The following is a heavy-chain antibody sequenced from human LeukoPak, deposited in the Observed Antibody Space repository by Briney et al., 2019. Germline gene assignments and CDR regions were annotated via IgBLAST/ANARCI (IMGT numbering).Heavy chain of an antibody. J-gene: IGHJ3*02. CDR3: ARDLYSSRTNDAFVI. Sequence: PSETLSLTCAVYGGSFSGYYWGWIRQPPGKGLEWIGSIYYSGSSYYNPSLKSRVTISVDTSKNQFSLKLSSVTAADTAVYYCARDLYSSRTNDAFVIWGRGTMVTVSS. V-gene: IGHV4-34*01. CDR1: GGSFSGYY. CDR2: IYYSGSS. D-gene: IGHD6-13*01.